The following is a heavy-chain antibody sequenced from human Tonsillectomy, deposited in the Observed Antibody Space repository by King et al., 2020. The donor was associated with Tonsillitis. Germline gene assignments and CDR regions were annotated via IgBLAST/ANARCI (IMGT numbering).Heavy chain of an antibody. Sequence: VQLVESGAEVKKPGASVKVSCKASGYTFTSYGISWVRQAPGQGLEWMGWISAYNGNTNYAQKLQGRGTMTTDTSTSTAYMELRSLRSDDTAVYYCARDLSGNWNYGDPDYWGQGTLVTVSS. V-gene: IGHV1-18*01. D-gene: IGHD1-7*01. CDR1: GYTFTSYG. CDR2: ISAYNGNT. CDR3: ARDLSGNWNYGDPDY. J-gene: IGHJ4*02.